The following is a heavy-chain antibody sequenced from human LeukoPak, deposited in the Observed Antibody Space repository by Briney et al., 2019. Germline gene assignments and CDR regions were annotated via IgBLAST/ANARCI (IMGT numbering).Heavy chain of an antibody. V-gene: IGHV4-31*03. Sequence: SETLSLTCTVSGGSISSGGFYWSWLRQHPGKGLEWIGYIYYSGSTYYHPSLKSRVTMSVDTSKNQFSLKLTSVTAADTAVYYCARKRILPSQYYFDYWGQGSLVTVSS. CDR3: ARKRILPSQYYFDY. D-gene: IGHD3-3*01. CDR2: IYYSGST. J-gene: IGHJ4*02. CDR1: GGSISSGGFY.